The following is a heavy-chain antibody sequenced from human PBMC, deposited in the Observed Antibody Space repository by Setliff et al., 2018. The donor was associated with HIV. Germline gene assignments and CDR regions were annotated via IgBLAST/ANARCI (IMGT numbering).Heavy chain of an antibody. D-gene: IGHD6-13*01. V-gene: IGHV1-3*01. CDR1: GYTFTRHY. CDR3: AREQLGFGPPRGMDV. CDR2: INAGNGNT. Sequence: ASVKVSCKASGYTFTRHYLHWVRLAPGQGLEWMGWINAGNGNTKYSQKFQGRVTIIRDTSASTAYMELSSLRSEDTAVYYCAREQLGFGPPRGMDVWAQGTAVTVSS. J-gene: IGHJ6*02.